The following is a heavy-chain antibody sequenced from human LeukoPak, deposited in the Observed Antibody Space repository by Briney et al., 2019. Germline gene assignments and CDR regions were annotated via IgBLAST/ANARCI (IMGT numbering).Heavy chain of an antibody. J-gene: IGHJ4*02. CDR3: ARGLSSNSYFDY. Sequence: GGSLRLSCAASGFTFSSYWMHWVRQAPGKGLVCVSRINSDGSSTSYADSVKGRFTISRDNAKNTLYLQMNSLRAEDTGVYYCARGLSSNSYFDYWGQGTLVTVSS. CDR1: GFTFSSYW. CDR2: INSDGSST. D-gene: IGHD4-11*01. V-gene: IGHV3-74*01.